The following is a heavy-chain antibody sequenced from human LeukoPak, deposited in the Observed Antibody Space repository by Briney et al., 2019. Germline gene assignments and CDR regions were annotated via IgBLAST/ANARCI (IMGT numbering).Heavy chain of an antibody. Sequence: GGSLRLSCAASGFTFSSYEMNWVRQAPGKGLEWVSYISSSGSTIYSADSVKGRFTISRDNAKNSLYLQMNSLRAEDTAVYYCARLHTTGSGFDYWGQGTLVTVTS. D-gene: IGHD2-15*01. CDR1: GFTFSSYE. CDR2: ISSSGSTI. CDR3: ARLHTTGSGFDY. V-gene: IGHV3-48*03. J-gene: IGHJ4*02.